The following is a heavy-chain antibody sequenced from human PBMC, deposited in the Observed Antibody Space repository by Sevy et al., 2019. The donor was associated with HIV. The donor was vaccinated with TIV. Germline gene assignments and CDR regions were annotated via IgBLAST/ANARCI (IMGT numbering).Heavy chain of an antibody. D-gene: IGHD4-17*01. J-gene: IGHJ4*02. CDR3: ASDNGDYFLSTSVFDY. CDR2: ISSGFSTI. V-gene: IGHV3-48*01. Sequence: GGSLRLSCAASGFTFSSYSMNWVRQAPGKGLEWVSYISSGFSTIHYADSVKGRFTISRDNAKNSLYLQMNRLRAEDTAVYYCASDNGDYFLSTSVFDYWGKGTLVTVSS. CDR1: GFTFSSYS.